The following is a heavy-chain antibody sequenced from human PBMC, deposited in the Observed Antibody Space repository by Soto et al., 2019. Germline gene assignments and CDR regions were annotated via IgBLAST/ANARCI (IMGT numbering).Heavy chain of an antibody. CDR3: ARDPVDGYAFFDS. V-gene: IGHV4-59*01. J-gene: IGHJ5*02. CDR1: GGSMSGYH. D-gene: IGHD5-12*01. CDR2: FHNSGSP. Sequence: QVRLQESGPGLVQPSETLSLTCSIFGGSMSGYHWNWIRQTPGKGVEWIGYFHNSGSPTYSSSLKSRVTISVAKSAKQSSLRLTSVTAADTAVYCCARDPVDGYAFFDSWGQGVLVTVSS.